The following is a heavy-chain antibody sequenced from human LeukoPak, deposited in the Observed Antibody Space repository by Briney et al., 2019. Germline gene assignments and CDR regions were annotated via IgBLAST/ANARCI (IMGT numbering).Heavy chain of an antibody. Sequence: PGGSLRLSRAASGFTFSSYAMSWVRQAPGKGLEWVSAISGSGGSTYYADSVKGRFTISRDNSKNTLYLQMNSLRAEDTAVYYCATPRSYSSGWYAQQNDYXXQGTLVTVXX. J-gene: IGHJ4*02. CDR1: GFTFSSYA. CDR3: ATPRSYSSGWYAQQNDY. V-gene: IGHV3-23*01. CDR2: ISGSGGST. D-gene: IGHD6-19*01.